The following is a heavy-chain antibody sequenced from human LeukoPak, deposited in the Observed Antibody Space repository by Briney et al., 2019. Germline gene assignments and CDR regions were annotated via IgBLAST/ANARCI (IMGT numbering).Heavy chain of an antibody. CDR3: AAYSSSWYDC. CDR1: GGSISSGSYY. J-gene: IGHJ5*01. V-gene: IGHV4-61*02. CDR2: IYTSGST. Sequence: SQTLSLTCTVSGGSISSGSYYWSWIRQPAGKGLEWIGRIYTSGSTNYNPSLKSRVTISVDTSKNQFSLKLSSVTAADTAVYYCAAYSSSWYDCWGQGTLVTVSS. D-gene: IGHD6-13*01.